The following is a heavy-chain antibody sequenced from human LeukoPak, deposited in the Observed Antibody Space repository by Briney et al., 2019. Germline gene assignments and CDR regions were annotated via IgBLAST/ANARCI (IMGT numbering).Heavy chain of an antibody. CDR3: ARFPPHSRAAAAGTLYHRGAFDI. Sequence: SETLSLTCAVYGGSFSGYYWSWIRQPPGKGLEWIGEINHSGSTNYNPSLKSRVTISVDTSKNQFSLKLSSVTAADTAVYYCARFPPHSRAAAAGTLYHRGAFDIWSQGTMVTVSS. D-gene: IGHD6-13*01. CDR1: GGSFSGYY. CDR2: INHSGST. V-gene: IGHV4-34*01. J-gene: IGHJ3*02.